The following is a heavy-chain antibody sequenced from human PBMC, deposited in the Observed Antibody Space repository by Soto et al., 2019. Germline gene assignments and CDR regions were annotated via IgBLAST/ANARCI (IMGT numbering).Heavy chain of an antibody. CDR2: ISTYNGDI. D-gene: IGHD2-2*01. J-gene: IGHJ6*03. Sequence: QVQLVQSGTEVKKPGASVKVSCKDSGYTFDSYGISWVRQAPGQGLEWMAWISTYNGDINYAQVLQGRVIVTTDSSTSTAFMELRSLRSDDTAMYYCSRACCSRTRGYMDVWGKGTTLTVSS. CDR1: GYTFDSYG. V-gene: IGHV1-18*01. CDR3: SRACCSRTRGYMDV.